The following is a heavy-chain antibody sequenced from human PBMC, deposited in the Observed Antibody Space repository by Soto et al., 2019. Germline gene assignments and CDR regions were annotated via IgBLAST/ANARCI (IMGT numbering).Heavy chain of an antibody. Sequence: GGSLRLSCAASGFTFSSYWMSWVRQAPGKGLEWVANIKQDGSEKYYVDSVKGRFTISRDNAKNSLYLQMNSLRAEDTAVYYCARGGEAAPPPHKNWSDPWGRGTLVTVSS. CDR2: IKQDGSEK. J-gene: IGHJ5*02. V-gene: IGHV3-7*04. D-gene: IGHD6-13*01. CDR1: GFTFSSYW. CDR3: ARGGEAAPPPHKNWSDP.